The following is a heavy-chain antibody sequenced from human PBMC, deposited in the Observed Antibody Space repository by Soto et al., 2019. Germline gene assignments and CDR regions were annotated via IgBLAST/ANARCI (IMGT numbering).Heavy chain of an antibody. CDR3: ARGRKGFSSSCYVD. CDR1: CGSFSGYY. CDR2: INDSGGT. V-gene: IGHV4-34*01. D-gene: IGHD6-13*01. J-gene: IGHJ4*02. Sequence: SETLSLTCALYCGSFSGYYWTWIRQPPGKGLEWIGEINDSGGTDYNPSLKSRVTISLDTSKNQLSLKLSSVTAADTAVYYCARGRKGFSSSCYVDWGQGTMVTVSS.